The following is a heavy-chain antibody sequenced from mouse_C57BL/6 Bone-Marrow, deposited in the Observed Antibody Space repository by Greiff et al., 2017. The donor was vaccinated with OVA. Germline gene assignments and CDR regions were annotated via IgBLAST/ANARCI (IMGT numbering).Heavy chain of an antibody. CDR1: GFSLTSSG. CDR3: AKRVYPYWYFDV. D-gene: IGHD5-1-1*01. Sequence: VQVVESGPGLVAPSQCLSITCTVSGFSLTSSGVSWVRQPPGQGLEWLGVIWGDGSKNSYSALIPRLSISKDNSKIQVFLKLNSLQTEDTATYYCAKRVYPYWYFDVWGTGTTVTVSA. V-gene: IGHV2-3*01. J-gene: IGHJ1*03. CDR2: IWGDGSK.